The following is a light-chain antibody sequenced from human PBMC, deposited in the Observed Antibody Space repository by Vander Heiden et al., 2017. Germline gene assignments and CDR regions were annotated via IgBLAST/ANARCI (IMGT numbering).Light chain of an antibody. CDR1: QSISAW. CDR2: KTS. J-gene: IGKJ1*01. V-gene: IGKV1-5*03. Sequence: DIQMTQSPSTLSASEGDGVTITCRASQSISAWLAWYQQKPGKAPKLLIYKTSTLETGVPSRFSGSGSGTEFTLTISSLQPDDFATYYCQQYNSYLWTFGQGTKVEIK. CDR3: QQYNSYLWT.